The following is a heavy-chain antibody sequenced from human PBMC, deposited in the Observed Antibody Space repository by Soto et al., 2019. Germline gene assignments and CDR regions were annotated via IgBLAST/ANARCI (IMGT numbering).Heavy chain of an antibody. D-gene: IGHD3-22*01. J-gene: IGHJ6*02. Sequence: ASVKVSCKASGYTFTSYGISWVRQAPGQGLEWMGWISAYNGNTNYAQKLQGRVTMTTDTSTSTAYMELRSLRSDDTAVYYCARVGYYYDSSGYSPVYYYYGMDVWGQGTTVTVSS. V-gene: IGHV1-18*01. CDR1: GYTFTSYG. CDR3: ARVGYYYDSSGYSPVYYYYGMDV. CDR2: ISAYNGNT.